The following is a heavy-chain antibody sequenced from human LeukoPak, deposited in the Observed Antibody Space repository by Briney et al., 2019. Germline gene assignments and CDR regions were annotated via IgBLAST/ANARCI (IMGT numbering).Heavy chain of an antibody. Sequence: QAGGSLRLSCAASGFTFSSYAMGWVRQAPGEGLEWVSALSGSGGTTYYADSVKGRFTISRDNSKNTLYLQMNSLRAEDTAVYYCAKDLSGSYSPLFDYWGQGTLVTVSS. J-gene: IGHJ4*02. CDR1: GFTFSSYA. CDR3: AKDLSGSYSPLFDY. V-gene: IGHV3-23*01. D-gene: IGHD1-26*01. CDR2: LSGSGGTT.